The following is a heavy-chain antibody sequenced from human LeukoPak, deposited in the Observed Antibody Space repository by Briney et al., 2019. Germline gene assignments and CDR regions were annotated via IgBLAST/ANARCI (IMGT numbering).Heavy chain of an antibody. D-gene: IGHD2-15*01. V-gene: IGHV3-30*04. Sequence: PGGSLRLSCAPSGFTFITYAMHWVRPAPGKGLGWVAVILYDGSNKFYADSVKGRFTISRDNSKTTQYLQMNSLRAEDTAVYYCARDRVVAAFDYWGQGTLVTVSS. CDR3: ARDRVVAAFDY. J-gene: IGHJ4*02. CDR1: GFTFITYA. CDR2: ILYDGSNK.